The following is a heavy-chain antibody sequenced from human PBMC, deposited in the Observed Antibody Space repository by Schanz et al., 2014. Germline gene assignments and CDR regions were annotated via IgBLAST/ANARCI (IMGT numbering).Heavy chain of an antibody. D-gene: IGHD3-9*01. J-gene: IGHJ4*02. CDR3: ARDAADFYDILTEEDY. V-gene: IGHV1-18*01. Sequence: QVQLVQSGAEVKKPGASVKVSCKASRYTFTSYGISWVRQAPGQGLEWMGWISAYNGNTKYPQKLQGRVTMTTDTSTSTAYMELRSLRSDDTAVYYCARDAADFYDILTEEDYWGQGTLVTVSS. CDR1: RYTFTSYG. CDR2: ISAYNGNT.